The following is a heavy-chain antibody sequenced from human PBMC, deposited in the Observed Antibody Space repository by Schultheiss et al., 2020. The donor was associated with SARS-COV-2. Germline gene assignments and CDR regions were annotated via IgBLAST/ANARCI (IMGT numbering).Heavy chain of an antibody. J-gene: IGHJ4*02. CDR2: INPNSGDT. D-gene: IGHD5-24*01. V-gene: IGHV1-2*02. CDR1: GYTFTGYY. Sequence: ASVKVSCRASGYTFTGYYIHWVRQAPGQGLEWMGWINPNSGDTNYAQKFQGRVTMTRDTSISTAYMELSRLRSDDTAVYYCARDHIVEMATIGYWGQGTLVTVSS. CDR3: ARDHIVEMATIGY.